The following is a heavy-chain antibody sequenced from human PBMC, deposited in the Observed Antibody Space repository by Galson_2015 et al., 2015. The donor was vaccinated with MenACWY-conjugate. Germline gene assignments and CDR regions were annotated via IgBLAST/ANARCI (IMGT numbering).Heavy chain of an antibody. V-gene: IGHV4-4*02. CDR3: ARRGPGSDFWSGYYSFDY. CDR2: LYHSGST. D-gene: IGHD3-3*01. J-gene: IGHJ4*02. CDR1: GGSISSSNW. Sequence: LSLTCAVSGGSISSSNWWSWVRPPPGKGLEWIGELYHSGSTNYNPSLKSRVSISVDKSKNQFSLKLSSVTAADTAVYYCARRGPGSDFWSGYYSFDYWGQGTLVTVSS.